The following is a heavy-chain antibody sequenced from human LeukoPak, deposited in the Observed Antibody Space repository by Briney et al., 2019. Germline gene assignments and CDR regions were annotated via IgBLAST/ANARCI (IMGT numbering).Heavy chain of an antibody. CDR1: GYTFTSYG. D-gene: IGHD3-9*01. CDR3: AREFSGLRYFDMSQTGKYNWFDP. V-gene: IGHV1-69*04. J-gene: IGHJ5*02. Sequence: ASVKVSCKASGYTFTSYGISWVRQAPGQGLEWMGRIIPILGIANYAQKFQGRVTITADKYTSTAYMELSSLRSEDTAVYYCAREFSGLRYFDMSQTGKYNWFDPWGQGTLVTVSS. CDR2: IIPILGIA.